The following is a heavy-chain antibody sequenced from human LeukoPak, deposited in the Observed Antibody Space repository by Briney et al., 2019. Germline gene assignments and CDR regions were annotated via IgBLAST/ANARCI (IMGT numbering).Heavy chain of an antibody. CDR3: ARDEYIHGDLTNFDS. V-gene: IGHV3-21*01. CDR1: GFTFSSYS. CDR2: ISSSSSYI. D-gene: IGHD4-17*01. Sequence: PGGSLRLSCAASGFTFSSYSMNWVRQAPGKGLEWVSSISSSSSYIYYADSVKGRFTISRDNAKNSLYLQMNSLRAEDTAVYYCARDEYIHGDLTNFDSWGQGTLVIVSS. J-gene: IGHJ4*02.